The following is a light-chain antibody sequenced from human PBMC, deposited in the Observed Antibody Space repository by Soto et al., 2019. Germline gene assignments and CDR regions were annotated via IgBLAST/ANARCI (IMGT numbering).Light chain of an antibody. J-gene: IGLJ3*02. CDR1: SSDVGGYNY. V-gene: IGLV2-14*01. CDR3: SSYTSSSTLGV. CDR2: DVS. Sequence: QSALTQPASVSGSPGQSITISCTGTSSDVGGYNYVSWYQQHPGKAPKLMIYDVSNRPSGVSNRFSGSKSGNTASLTISGLQAEDEAGYYCSSYTSSSTLGVCGGGTQLPVL.